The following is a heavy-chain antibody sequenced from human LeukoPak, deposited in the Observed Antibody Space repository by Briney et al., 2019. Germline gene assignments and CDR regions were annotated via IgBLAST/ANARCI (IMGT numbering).Heavy chain of an antibody. V-gene: IGHV3-43*02. D-gene: IGHD5-24*01. CDR1: GFTFDDYA. J-gene: IGHJ4*02. Sequence: GGSLRLSCAASGFTFDDYAMPWFRHAPGKGLEWVSLISGDGGSTYYAESVKGRFTISRDYSKNSLYLQMNSLRTEDTALYYCAKPWEMATIPAYWGQGTLVTVSS. CDR3: AKPWEMATIPAY. CDR2: ISGDGGST.